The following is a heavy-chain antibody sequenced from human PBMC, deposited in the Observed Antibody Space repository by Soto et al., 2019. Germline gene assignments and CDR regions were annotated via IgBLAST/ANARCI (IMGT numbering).Heavy chain of an antibody. D-gene: IGHD2-21*01. CDR1: GYTFSSFA. CDR2: ISAYNEKT. V-gene: IGHV1-18*01. CDR3: ARGKVTFDI. Sequence: QLQLVQSGAEVKKPGASVKVSCKASGYTFSSFAITWVRQAPGQGLEWMGWISAYNEKTNYAQKFQGRVTMTTDTATSIAYMELRSLRSDDTAVYYCARGKVTFDICGQGTMVTVSS. J-gene: IGHJ3*02.